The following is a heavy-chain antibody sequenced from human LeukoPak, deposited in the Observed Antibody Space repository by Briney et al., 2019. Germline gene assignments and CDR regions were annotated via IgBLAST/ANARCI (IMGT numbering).Heavy chain of an antibody. CDR3: ARGDYAANWFDS. J-gene: IGHJ5*01. V-gene: IGHV1-18*01. Sequence: ASVKVSCKASGYIFSTFGFTWVRQAPGQGLEWMGWISTHNGNTNYAQNLQGRVTMTTDTLTSTAYMELRSLRSDDTAVYYCARGDYAANWFDSWGQGTLVTVSS. D-gene: IGHD4-17*01. CDR1: GYIFSTFG. CDR2: ISTHNGNT.